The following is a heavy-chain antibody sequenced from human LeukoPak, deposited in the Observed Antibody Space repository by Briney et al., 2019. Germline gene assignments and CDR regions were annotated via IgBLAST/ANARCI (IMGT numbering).Heavy chain of an antibody. D-gene: IGHD3-10*01. CDR1: GFTFDDYA. CDR3: ARGHYGLDF. Sequence: GGSLRLSCVASGFTFDDYAMSWVRQAPGKGLEWVSGINWNGDNTVYADSVKGRFTISRDNAKNSLYLQMNGLRVEDTAVYYCARGHYGLDFWGQGTLVTVSS. CDR2: INWNGDNT. V-gene: IGHV3-20*04. J-gene: IGHJ4*02.